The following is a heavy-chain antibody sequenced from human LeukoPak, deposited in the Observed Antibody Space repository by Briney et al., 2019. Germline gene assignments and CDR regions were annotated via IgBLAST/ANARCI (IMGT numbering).Heavy chain of an antibody. D-gene: IGHD2-2*01. J-gene: IGHJ4*02. CDR1: GFTFSSYA. CDR2: ISYDGSNK. Sequence: PGGSLRLSCAASGFTFSSYAMHWVRQAPGKGLEWVAVISYDGSNKYYADSVKGRFTISRDNSKNTLYLQMNSLRSEDTAVYYCARDSFGSSRPSDYWGQGTLVTVSS. V-gene: IGHV3-30-3*01. CDR3: ARDSFGSSRPSDY.